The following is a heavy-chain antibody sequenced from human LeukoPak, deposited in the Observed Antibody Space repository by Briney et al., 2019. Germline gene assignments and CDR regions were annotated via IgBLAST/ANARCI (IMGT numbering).Heavy chain of an antibody. V-gene: IGHV4-31*03. J-gene: IGHJ4*02. D-gene: IGHD6-13*01. CDR2: IYYSGST. CDR3: ARWEQQLATLDY. Sequence: KSSQTLSLTCTVSGGSISSGGYYWSWIRQHPGKGLEWIGYIYYSGSTYYNPSLKSRVTISVDTSKNQFSLKLSSVTAADTAVYYCARWEQQLATLDYWGQGTLVTVSS. CDR1: GGSISSGGYY.